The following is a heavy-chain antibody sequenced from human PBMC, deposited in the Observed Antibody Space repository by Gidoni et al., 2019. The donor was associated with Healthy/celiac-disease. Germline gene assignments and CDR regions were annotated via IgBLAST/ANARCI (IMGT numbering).Heavy chain of an antibody. CDR2: ISYDGSNK. CDR3: ARSESEEFPIDY. CDR1: GFPFSSYA. J-gene: IGHJ4*02. Sequence: QVQLVESGGGVVQPGRSLRLSCAASGFPFSSYAMDWVRQAPGKGLEWVAVISYDGSNKYYADSVKGRFTISRDNSKNTLYLQMNSLRAEDTAVYYCARSESEEFPIDYWGQGTLVTVSS. D-gene: IGHD3-10*01. V-gene: IGHV3-30-3*01.